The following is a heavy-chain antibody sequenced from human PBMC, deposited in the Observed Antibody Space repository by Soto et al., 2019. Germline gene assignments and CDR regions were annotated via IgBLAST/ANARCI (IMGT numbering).Heavy chain of an antibody. CDR3: AKGGVPYYDILPAPDY. Sequence: PGGSLRLSCAASGFTFDDYAMHWVRQAPGKGLEWVSGISWNSGSIGCADSVKGRFTISRDNAKNSLYLQMNSLRAEDTALYYCAKGGVPYYDILPAPDYWGQGTLVT. CDR2: ISWNSGSI. J-gene: IGHJ4*02. D-gene: IGHD3-9*01. CDR1: GFTFDDYA. V-gene: IGHV3-9*01.